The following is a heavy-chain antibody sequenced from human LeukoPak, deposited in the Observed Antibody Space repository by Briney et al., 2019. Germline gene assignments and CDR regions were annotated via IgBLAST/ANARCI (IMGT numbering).Heavy chain of an antibody. CDR1: GGSISSYY. Sequence: SETLTLTCTVSGGSISSYYWSWIRQPPGKGLEWIGYSYYSGSTNYNPSLKSRVTISVDTSKNQFSLKLSSVTAADTAVYYCARDRGYCSGGSCYQLGWFDPWGQGTLVTVSS. CDR2: SYYSGST. CDR3: ARDRGYCSGGSCYQLGWFDP. J-gene: IGHJ5*02. D-gene: IGHD2-15*01. V-gene: IGHV4-59*01.